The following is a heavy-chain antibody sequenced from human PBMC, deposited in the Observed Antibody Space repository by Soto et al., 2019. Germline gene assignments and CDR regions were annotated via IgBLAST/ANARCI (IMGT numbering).Heavy chain of an antibody. V-gene: IGHV4-31*03. CDR3: ARSSTSANYFDY. D-gene: IGHD2-2*01. CDR1: GDSISSGGYY. Sequence: TLSLTCNVSGDSISSGGYYWSWIRQHPGKGLEWIGYIYYSGSTYYNPSLKSRVTISVDTSKNQFSLKLSSVTAADTAVYYCARSSTSANYFDYWGQGTLVTVSS. CDR2: IYYSGST. J-gene: IGHJ4*02.